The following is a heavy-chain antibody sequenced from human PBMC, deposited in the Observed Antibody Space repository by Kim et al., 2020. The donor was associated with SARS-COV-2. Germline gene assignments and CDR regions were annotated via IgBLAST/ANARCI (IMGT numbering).Heavy chain of an antibody. J-gene: IGHJ4*01. V-gene: IGHV1-46*01. CDR2: INPSGGST. CDR3: ARDSVAGTYYFDY. CDR1: GYTFTRNY. D-gene: IGHD6-19*01. Sequence: ASVKVSCKASGYTFTRNYIHWVRQAPGQGLEWMGIINPSGGSTSSTQKFQGRVTMTRDTSTSTVYMELSSLRSEDTAVYFCARDSVAGTYYFDYWGHGTLVTVSS.